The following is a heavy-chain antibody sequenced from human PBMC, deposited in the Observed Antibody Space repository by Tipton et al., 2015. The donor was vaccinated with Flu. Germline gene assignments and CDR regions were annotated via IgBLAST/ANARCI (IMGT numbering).Heavy chain of an antibody. CDR3: ARGNFYGPGTNDY. V-gene: IGHV4-59*08. J-gene: IGHJ4*02. Sequence: TLSLTCTVSGGSISSYYWSWIRQPPGKGLEWIGFTYYSGSTNSNPSLKSRVTISGDTSKNQFSLKLSSVTAADTAVYYCARGNFYGPGTNDYWGQGTLVTVSS. D-gene: IGHD3-10*01. CDR2: TYYSGST. CDR1: GGSISSYY.